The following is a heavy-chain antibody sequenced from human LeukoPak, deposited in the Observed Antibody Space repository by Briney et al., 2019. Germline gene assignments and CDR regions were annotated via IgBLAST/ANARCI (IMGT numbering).Heavy chain of an antibody. D-gene: IGHD5-24*01. J-gene: IGHJ4*02. CDR2: ISSSSSYI. CDR1: GFTFSSYN. Sequence: GGSLRLSCAASGFTFSSYNMNWVRQAPGKGLEWVSSISSSSSYIYYADSVKGRFTISRDNAKNSLYLQMNSLRAEDTAVYYCARDRGDGYNDYWGQGTLVTVSS. V-gene: IGHV3-21*01. CDR3: ARDRGDGYNDY.